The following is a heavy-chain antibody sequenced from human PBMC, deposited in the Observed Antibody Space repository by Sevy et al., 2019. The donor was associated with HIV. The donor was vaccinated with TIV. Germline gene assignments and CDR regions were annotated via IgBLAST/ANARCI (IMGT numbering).Heavy chain of an antibody. CDR1: GGCMSSGGYS. V-gene: IGHV4-30-2*01. CDR3: ARAAASVTTVTHFDY. D-gene: IGHD4-17*01. CDR2: IYHSGNT. J-gene: IGHJ4*02. Sequence: SETLSLTCAVSGGCMSSGGYSWSWIRQPPGKGLEWIGYIYHSGNTYYNPSLKSRVTISVDRSKNQFSLKLSSVTAADTAVYYCARAAASVTTVTHFDYWGQGSLVTVSS.